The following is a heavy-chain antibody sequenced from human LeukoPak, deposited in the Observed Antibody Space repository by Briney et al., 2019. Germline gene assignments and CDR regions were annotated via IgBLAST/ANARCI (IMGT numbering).Heavy chain of an antibody. V-gene: IGHV3-53*01. CDR3: ARERINSYGSPFGY. CDR2: IYSGGST. Sequence: GGSLRLSCAASVFTVSTNYMSWVRQAPGKGLEWVSVIYSGGSTYYADSVKGRFTISRDNSKNTLYLQMNSLRAEDTAVYYCARERINSYGSPFGYWGQGTLVTVSS. D-gene: IGHD5-18*01. J-gene: IGHJ4*02. CDR1: VFTVSTNY.